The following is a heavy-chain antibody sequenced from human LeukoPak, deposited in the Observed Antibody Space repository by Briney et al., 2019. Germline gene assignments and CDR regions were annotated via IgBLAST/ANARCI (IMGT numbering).Heavy chain of an antibody. V-gene: IGHV5-51*01. CDR2: IYPGDSDT. CDR3: ARLEYQLLPNWFDP. D-gene: IGHD2-2*01. J-gene: IGHJ5*02. CDR1: GYSFTSYW. Sequence: GESRKISCKGSGYSFTSYWIGWVRQMPGKGLEWMGIIYPGDSDTIYSPSFQGQVTISAEKSISTAYLQWSSLKASDTAIYYCARLEYQLLPNWFDPWGQGTLVTVSS.